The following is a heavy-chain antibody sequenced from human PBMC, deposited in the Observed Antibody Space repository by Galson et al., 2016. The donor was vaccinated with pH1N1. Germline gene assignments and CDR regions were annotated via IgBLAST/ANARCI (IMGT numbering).Heavy chain of an antibody. CDR1: GYTFTSYA. CDR2: INTNTGNP. V-gene: IGHV7-4-1*02. Sequence: SVKVSCKASGYTFTSYAMNWVRQAPGQGLEWMGWINTNTGNPTYAQGFPGRFVFSLDTSDRTTYLHISSLKAEDTSVYYCSSPRPLIRYFDCLLPGGLDYWGQGTLVTVSS. D-gene: IGHD3-9*01. J-gene: IGHJ4*02. CDR3: SSPRPLIRYFDCLLPGGLDY.